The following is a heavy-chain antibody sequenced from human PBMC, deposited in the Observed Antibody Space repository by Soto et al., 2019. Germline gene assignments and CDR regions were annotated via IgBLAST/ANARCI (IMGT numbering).Heavy chain of an antibody. Sequence: ASVQVSCKSSGYTFTSNGISCGRQAQGQGLEWMGWISAYNGNTNYAQKLQGRVTMTTDTSTSTAYMELRSLRSDDTAVYYCASQSPMVRGVYAFDIWGQGTMVTVS. CDR2: ISAYNGNT. V-gene: IGHV1-18*01. CDR3: ASQSPMVRGVYAFDI. J-gene: IGHJ3*02. CDR1: GYTFTSNG. D-gene: IGHD3-10*01.